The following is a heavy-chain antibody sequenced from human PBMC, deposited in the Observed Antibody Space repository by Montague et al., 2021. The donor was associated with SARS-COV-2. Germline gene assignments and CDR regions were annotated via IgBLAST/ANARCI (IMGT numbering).Heavy chain of an antibody. V-gene: IGHV2-70*11. J-gene: IGHJ4*02. D-gene: IGHD3-10*01. CDR3: VRFSYGSRMGFDY. CDR1: GFSLSTSGMC. Sequence: PALVKPTQTLTLTCTFSGFSLSTSGMCVSWIRQPQGKALEWLARIDWDDDKYNSTSLKTRLTISKEIFKNQVVLTMTNMDPVDTATYSCVRFSYGSRMGFDYWGPGTLVTVSS. CDR2: IDWDDDK.